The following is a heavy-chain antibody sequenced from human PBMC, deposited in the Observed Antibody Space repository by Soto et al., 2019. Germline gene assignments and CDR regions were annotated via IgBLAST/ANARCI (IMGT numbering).Heavy chain of an antibody. Sequence: GGSLRLSCAASGFTFSSYAMSWVRQAPGKGLEWVSAISGSGGSTYYADSVKGRFTISRDNSKNTLYLQMNSLRAEDTAVYYCAKLRSYGRPPQYYFDYWGQGTLVTVSS. J-gene: IGHJ4*02. D-gene: IGHD3-10*01. CDR1: GFTFSSYA. CDR2: ISGSGGST. V-gene: IGHV3-23*01. CDR3: AKLRSYGRPPQYYFDY.